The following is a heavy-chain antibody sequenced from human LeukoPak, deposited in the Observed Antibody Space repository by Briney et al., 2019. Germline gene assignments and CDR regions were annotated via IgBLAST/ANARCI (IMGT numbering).Heavy chain of an antibody. CDR3: ARDSYSSSWDFDY. V-gene: IGHV3-30-3*01. CDR2: ISYDGSNK. J-gene: IGHJ4*02. D-gene: IGHD6-13*01. Sequence: GGSLRLSCAASGLTVSSNYMSWVRQAPGKGLEWVAVISYDGSNKYYADSVKGRFTISRDNSKNTLYLQMNSLRAEDTAVYYCARDSYSSSWDFDYWGQGTLVTVSS. CDR1: GLTVSSNY.